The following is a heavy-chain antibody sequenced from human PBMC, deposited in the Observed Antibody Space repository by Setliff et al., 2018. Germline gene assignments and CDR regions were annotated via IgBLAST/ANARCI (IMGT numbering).Heavy chain of an antibody. V-gene: IGHV3-7*01. J-gene: IGHJ3*02. CDR1: GFTFSSLW. CDR2: INQGGGAQ. D-gene: IGHD2-21*01. Sequence: HPGGSLRLSCTASGFTFSSLWMSWVRQAPGKGLEWVANINQGGGAQFYVDSVQGRFTISRDNAKNSLYLQMNSLRVEDTAVYYCARGGGGHIVVATFDFDIWGQGTKVTVSS. CDR3: ARGGGGHIVVATFDFDI.